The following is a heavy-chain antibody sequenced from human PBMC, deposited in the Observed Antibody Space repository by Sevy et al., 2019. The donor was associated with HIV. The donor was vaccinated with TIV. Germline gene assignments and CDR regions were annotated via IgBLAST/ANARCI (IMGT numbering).Heavy chain of an antibody. Sequence: GGSLRLSCTASGFTFGDYAMSWFRQAPGKGLEWVGFIRSKAYGGTTEYAASVKGRFTISRDDSKSIAYLQMNSLKTEDTAVYYCTRDGYNWKDHKFGYYYYGMDVWGQGTTVTVSS. J-gene: IGHJ6*02. CDR2: IRSKAYGGTT. CDR1: GFTFGDYA. D-gene: IGHD1-20*01. V-gene: IGHV3-49*03. CDR3: TRDGYNWKDHKFGYYYYGMDV.